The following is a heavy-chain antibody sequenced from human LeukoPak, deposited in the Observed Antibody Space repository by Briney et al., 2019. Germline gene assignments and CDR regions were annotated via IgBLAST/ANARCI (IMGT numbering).Heavy chain of an antibody. CDR1: GGSISSYY. CDR3: AITYYDILTGYHKHFDY. D-gene: IGHD3-9*01. V-gene: IGHV4-34*01. J-gene: IGHJ4*02. CDR2: INHSGST. Sequence: SETLSLTCTVSGGSISSYYWSWIRQPPGKGLEWIGEINHSGSTNYNSSLKSRVTASVDTSKNHFSLKLSSVTAADTAVYYCAITYYDILTGYHKHFDYWGQGNLVTVSS.